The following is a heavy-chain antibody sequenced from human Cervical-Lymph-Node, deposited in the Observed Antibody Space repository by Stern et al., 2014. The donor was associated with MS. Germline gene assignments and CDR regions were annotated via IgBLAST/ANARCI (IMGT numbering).Heavy chain of an antibody. CDR2: INTDTGNP. CDR1: GYTFTYYA. V-gene: IGHV7-4-1*02. J-gene: IGHJ4*02. CDR3: ARFYDRSGYYFDY. D-gene: IGHD3-22*01. Sequence: VQLVESGSELKKPGASVKVSCKASGYTFTYYAMNWVRQAPGQGLEWMGWINTDTGNPTYAQGFTVRFVFSLDTSVSTAYLQISSLRAEDTAVYYCARFYDRSGYYFDYWGQGTLVTVSS.